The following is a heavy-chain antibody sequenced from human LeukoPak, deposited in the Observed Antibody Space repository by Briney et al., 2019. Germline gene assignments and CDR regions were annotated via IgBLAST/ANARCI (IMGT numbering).Heavy chain of an antibody. V-gene: IGHV4-31*03. CDR2: IYYSGST. CDR1: GGTISSGGYY. Sequence: SDTLSLTCTVTGGTISSGGYYWSWIRQHPGKDLEWIGYIYYSGSTYYNPSLKSRVTISLDPSKNQFSLKLSSVTAADTAVYYCARERAHILTGYDWFDPWGQGTLVTVSS. D-gene: IGHD3-9*01. CDR3: ARERAHILTGYDWFDP. J-gene: IGHJ5*02.